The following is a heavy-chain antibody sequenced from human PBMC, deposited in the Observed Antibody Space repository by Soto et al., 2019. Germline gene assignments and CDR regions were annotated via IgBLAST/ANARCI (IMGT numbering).Heavy chain of an antibody. Sequence: RASVKVSCKASGYTFIAHFIHWVRQAPGQGLEWMGWIYPDTGGTNYAQKFRDRVTMTRDTSVSTAYMEVNGLKSDDTAVYYCVRAQSRQLLLAWFDAWGQGTLVTVSS. CDR3: VRAQSRQLLLAWFDA. J-gene: IGHJ5*02. D-gene: IGHD2-2*01. CDR2: IYPDTGGT. CDR1: GYTFIAHF. V-gene: IGHV1-2*02.